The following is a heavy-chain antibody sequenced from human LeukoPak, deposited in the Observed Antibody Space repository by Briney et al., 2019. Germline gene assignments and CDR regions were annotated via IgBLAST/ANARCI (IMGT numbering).Heavy chain of an antibody. CDR2: MSPNSGNT. Sequence: ASVKVSCKASGYTFTSYGISWVRQAPGQGLEWMGWMSPNSGNTGYAQRFQGRVTMTRDTSITTAYMELSSLVSEDTAVYYCARGHGVGGDFWGQGTLVTVSS. V-gene: IGHV1-8*02. CDR3: ARGHGVGGDF. D-gene: IGHD1-26*01. J-gene: IGHJ4*02. CDR1: GYTFTSYG.